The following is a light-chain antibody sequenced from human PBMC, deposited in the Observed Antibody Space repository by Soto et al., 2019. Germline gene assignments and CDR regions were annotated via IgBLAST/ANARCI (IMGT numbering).Light chain of an antibody. V-gene: IGLV2-14*01. J-gene: IGLJ2*01. CDR2: DVS. Sequence: QSVLTQPPSASGSPGQSVTISCTGTSSDVGAYNYVSWYQQHPGKAPKLMIYDVSNRPSGISDRFSGFKSANTAYLTISGVQPEDEADYHCSSYTTIKTVVFGGGTKLTVL. CDR3: SSYTTIKTVV. CDR1: SSDVGAYNY.